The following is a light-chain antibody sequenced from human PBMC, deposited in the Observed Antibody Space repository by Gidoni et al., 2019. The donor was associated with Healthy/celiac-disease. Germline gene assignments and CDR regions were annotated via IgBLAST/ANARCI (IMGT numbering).Light chain of an antibody. CDR1: HSISSW. Sequence: DIQMTQSPSTLSASVGDRVTITCRASHSISSWLAWYQQKPGKAPKLLIYKASSLESGVPSRFSGSGSGTEFTLTISSLQPDDFATYYCQQYNSYVTFGPGTKVDIK. J-gene: IGKJ3*01. V-gene: IGKV1-5*03. CDR3: QQYNSYVT. CDR2: KAS.